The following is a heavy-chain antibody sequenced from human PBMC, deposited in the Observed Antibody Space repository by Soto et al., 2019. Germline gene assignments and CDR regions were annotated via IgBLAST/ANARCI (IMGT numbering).Heavy chain of an antibody. D-gene: IGHD2-8*01. CDR1: GLIFSNYK. J-gene: IGHJ4*02. CDR3: ARDTNGLHY. V-gene: IGHV3-74*01. Sequence: EVQLVESGGGLVQPGGSLRLSCAASGLIFSNYKMHWVRQPPGKGLVWVSRINTDGSITDYADSVKGRFTVSRDNAKNTMYLQMNSLRAEDTAVYYCARDTNGLHYWGQGTPVTVSS. CDR2: INTDGSIT.